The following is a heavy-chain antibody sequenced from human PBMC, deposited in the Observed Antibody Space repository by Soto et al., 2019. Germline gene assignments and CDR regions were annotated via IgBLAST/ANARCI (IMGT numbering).Heavy chain of an antibody. J-gene: IGHJ4*02. CDR2: ISSGGRPI. Sequence: EVQLVESGGGSVQPGGSLRLSCAASGFTFSTFSMNWVRQAPGRGLEWISYISSGGRPISYADSVKVRFTISRDNAKNSLYQQMASLTDEGTAVYYCARDLGWAFDSWGQGTLVTVSS. CDR1: GFTFSTFS. D-gene: IGHD6-19*01. V-gene: IGHV3-48*02. CDR3: ARDLGWAFDS.